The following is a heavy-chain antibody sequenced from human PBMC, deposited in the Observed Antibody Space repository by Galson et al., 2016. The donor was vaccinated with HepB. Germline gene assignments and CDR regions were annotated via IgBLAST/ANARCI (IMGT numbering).Heavy chain of an antibody. V-gene: IGHV3-53*01. Sequence: SLRLSCAASGFIVSSNYVSWVRQTPGKGLEWVSVIRSGGLTYYADPVMGRFTISRDNAKNTVYLQMHSLRAEDTAVYYCVRHSLYCSGGGCSDSFDYWGRGTLVTVSS. CDR1: GFIVSSNY. D-gene: IGHD2-15*01. CDR2: IRSGGLT. J-gene: IGHJ4*02. CDR3: VRHSLYCSGGGCSDSFDY.